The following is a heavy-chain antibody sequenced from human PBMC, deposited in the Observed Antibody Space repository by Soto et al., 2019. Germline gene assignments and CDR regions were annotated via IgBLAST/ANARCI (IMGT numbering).Heavy chain of an antibody. CDR2: ITHSGST. CDR3: AREYTYGSNFFDC. CDR1: GGSFSGYY. Sequence: PSETLSLTCAVYGGSFSGYYWSWIRQPPGKGLEWIGDITHSGSTNYTPSLKSRVIISADTSKNQFSVNLTSVTAADTAVYYCAREYTYGSNFFDCWGQGALVTVSS. J-gene: IGHJ4*02. V-gene: IGHV4-34*09. D-gene: IGHD5-18*01.